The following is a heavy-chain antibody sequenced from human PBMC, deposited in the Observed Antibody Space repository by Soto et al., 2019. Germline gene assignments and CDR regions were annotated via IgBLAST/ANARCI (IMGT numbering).Heavy chain of an antibody. V-gene: IGHV4-31*03. Sequence: SETLSLTCTVSGGSISSGGYCWSWIRQHPGKGLEWIGYIYYSGSTYYNPSLKSRVTISVYTSKNQFSLKLSSVTAADTAVYYCARGVVVAATNWFDPWGQGTLVTVSS. CDR1: GGSISSGGYC. J-gene: IGHJ5*02. CDR2: IYYSGST. CDR3: ARGVVVAATNWFDP. D-gene: IGHD2-15*01.